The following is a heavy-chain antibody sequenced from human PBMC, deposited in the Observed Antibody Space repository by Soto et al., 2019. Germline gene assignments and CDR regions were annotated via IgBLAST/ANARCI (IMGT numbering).Heavy chain of an antibody. CDR3: ASDDQTAMVTGAIDP. J-gene: IGHJ5*02. CDR1: GGSISSSSYY. D-gene: IGHD5-18*01. CDR2: IYYSGST. Sequence: QLQLQESGPGLVKPSDTLSLTCTVSGGSISSSSYYWGWIRQPPGKGLEWIGSIYYSGSTYYNPSLKSRVTIPVDTSKNQFSLKLTSVTAADTAEYYCASDDQTAMVTGAIDPWGQGTLVTVSS. V-gene: IGHV4-39*01.